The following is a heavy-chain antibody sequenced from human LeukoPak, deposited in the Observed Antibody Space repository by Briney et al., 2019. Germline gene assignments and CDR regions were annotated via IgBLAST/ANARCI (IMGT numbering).Heavy chain of an antibody. CDR3: ARDTGYSISWYSDY. J-gene: IGHJ4*02. CDR2: ISSSSSYI. CDR1: GFTFSSYS. V-gene: IGHV3-21*01. Sequence: GGSLRLSCAASGFTFSSYSMNWVRQAPGKGLEWVSSISSSSSYIYYADSVKGRFTISRDNAKNSLYLQMNSLRAEDTAVYYCARDTGYSISWYSDYWGQGTLVTVSS. D-gene: IGHD6-13*01.